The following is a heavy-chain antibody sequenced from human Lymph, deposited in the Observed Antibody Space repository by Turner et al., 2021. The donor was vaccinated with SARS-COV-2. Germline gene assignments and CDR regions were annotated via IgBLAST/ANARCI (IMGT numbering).Heavy chain of an antibody. D-gene: IGHD3-3*01. CDR1: GFTFSSYG. CDR3: AKVRSIFGVVIGGMDV. J-gene: IGHJ6*02. Sequence: QVQLVESGGGVVQPGRSLRLSCAASGFTFSSYGMHWVRQAPGKGLEWVAVRSYDGSNKYYADSVKGRFTISRDNSKNTLYLQMNSLRAEDTAVYYCAKVRSIFGVVIGGMDVWGQGTTVTVSS. CDR2: RSYDGSNK. V-gene: IGHV3-30*18.